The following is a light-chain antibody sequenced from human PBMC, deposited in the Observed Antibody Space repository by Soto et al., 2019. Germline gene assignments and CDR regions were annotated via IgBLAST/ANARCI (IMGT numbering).Light chain of an antibody. CDR3: QQYDNLPPYT. J-gene: IGKJ2*01. V-gene: IGKV1-33*01. CDR1: QAISNH. Sequence: DIQMTQSPSSLSASVGDRVTITCQASQAISNHLNWYQPKPWKAPKLLIYDASNLETGVPSRFIGSGSGTDFTFTISSLQPEDIATYYCQQYDNLPPYTFGQGTQLEIK. CDR2: DAS.